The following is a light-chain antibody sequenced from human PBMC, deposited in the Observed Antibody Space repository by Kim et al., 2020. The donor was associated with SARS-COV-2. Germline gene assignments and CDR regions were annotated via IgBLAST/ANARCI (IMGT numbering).Light chain of an antibody. CDR1: QGISSY. J-gene: IGKJ3*01. CDR3: QLLT. V-gene: IGKV1-9*01. CDR2: AAS. Sequence: PSFLSASVGDRVNITCRASQGISSYLAWYQQKPGKAPKLLIYAASTLQSGVPSRFSGSGSGTEFTLTISSLQPEDFATYYCQLLTFGPGTKLEI.